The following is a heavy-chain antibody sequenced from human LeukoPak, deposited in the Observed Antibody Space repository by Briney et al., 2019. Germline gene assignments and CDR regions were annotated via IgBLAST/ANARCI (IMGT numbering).Heavy chain of an antibody. V-gene: IGHV4-34*01. D-gene: IGHD2-2*01. Sequence: SETLSLTCAVYGGSFSGYYWSWIRQPPGKGLEWIGEINHSGSTDYNPSLKSRVTISVDTSKNQFSLKLSSVTAADTAVYYCARQRGVIVVVPAALKTYSRWFDPWGQGTLVTVSS. CDR2: INHSGST. J-gene: IGHJ5*02. CDR1: GGSFSGYY. CDR3: ARQRGVIVVVPAALKTYSRWFDP.